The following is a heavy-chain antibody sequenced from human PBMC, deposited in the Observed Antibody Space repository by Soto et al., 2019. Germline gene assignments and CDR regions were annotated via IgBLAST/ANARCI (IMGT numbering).Heavy chain of an antibody. V-gene: IGHV4-39*01. Sequence: QLQLQESGPGLVKPSETLSLTCTVSGGSISSSSYYWGWIRQPPGKALEWIGSIYYSGSTYYNPSLKSRVTISVDTSKNQFSLKLSSVTAADTAVYYCARSGVVVVAATLNWFDPWGQGTLVTVSS. CDR1: GGSISSSSYY. CDR2: IYYSGST. CDR3: ARSGVVVVAATLNWFDP. D-gene: IGHD2-15*01. J-gene: IGHJ5*02.